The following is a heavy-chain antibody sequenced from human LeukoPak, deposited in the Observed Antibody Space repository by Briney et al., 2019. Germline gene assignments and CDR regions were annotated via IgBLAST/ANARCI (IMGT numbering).Heavy chain of an antibody. D-gene: IGHD3-22*01. CDR1: GFTFSDYY. J-gene: IGHJ5*02. V-gene: IGHV3-11*04. CDR2: ISSSGSTI. Sequence: GGSLRLSCAASGFTFSDYYMSWIRQAPGKGLEWLSYISSSGSTIYYADSVKGRFTISRDNAKNSLYLQMNSLRAEDTAVYYCARDSGYYETNWFDPWGQGTLVTVSS. CDR3: ARDSGYYETNWFDP.